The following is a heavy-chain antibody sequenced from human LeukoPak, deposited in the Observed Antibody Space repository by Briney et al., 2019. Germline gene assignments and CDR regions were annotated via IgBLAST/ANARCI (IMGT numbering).Heavy chain of an antibody. CDR3: ARRGLRNDY. CDR2: INHSGST. CDR1: GGSFSGYH. Sequence: PSETLSLTCAVYGGSFSGYHWSWIRQPPGKGLEWIGEINHSGSTNYNPSLKSRVTISVDTSKNQFSLKLSSVTAADTAVYYCARRGLRNDYWGQGTLVTVSS. J-gene: IGHJ4*02. D-gene: IGHD3-10*01. V-gene: IGHV4-34*01.